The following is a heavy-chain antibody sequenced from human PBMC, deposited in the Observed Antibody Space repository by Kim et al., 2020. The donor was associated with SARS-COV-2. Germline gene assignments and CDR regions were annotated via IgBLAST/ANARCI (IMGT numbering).Heavy chain of an antibody. CDR3: ASDYGDSYLNYFDY. J-gene: IGHJ4*02. CDR1: GASISSNNYY. D-gene: IGHD4-17*01. V-gene: IGHV4-39*01. CDR2: IYYSGTT. Sequence: SETLSLTCTVSGASISSNNYYWGWIRQPPGKGLEWIGSIYYSGTTYYNPSLKSRVTISVDTSKNQFSLKLSSVTAADTAVYFCASDYGDSYLNYFDYWGQGTLVTVSS.